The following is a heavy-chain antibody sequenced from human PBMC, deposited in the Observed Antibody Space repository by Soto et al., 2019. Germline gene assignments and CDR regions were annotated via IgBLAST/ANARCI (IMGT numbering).Heavy chain of an antibody. CDR2: IYPSDSDI. V-gene: IGHV5-51*01. CDR1: GYTFASYW. D-gene: IGHD2-15*01. Sequence: PGESLKISCKGSGYTFASYWIGWVRQMPGKGLEWMGIIYPSDSDIRYNPSFQGQVTISGDKSINTVYLQWSSLKASDTATYYCARGPTPLFDYWGQGTLVTVS. CDR3: ARGPTPLFDY. J-gene: IGHJ4*02.